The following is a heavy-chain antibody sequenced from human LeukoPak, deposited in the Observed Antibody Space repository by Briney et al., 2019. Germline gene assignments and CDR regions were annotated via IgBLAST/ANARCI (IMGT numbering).Heavy chain of an antibody. CDR3: AMGGGLDV. V-gene: IGHV3-7*03. J-gene: IGHJ6*02. CDR1: GFTFSSYW. D-gene: IGHD3-16*01. Sequence: GGSLRLSCAASGFTFSSYWMNWARQASGKGLEWVASINHNGNVNYYVDSVKGRFTISRDNAKNSLYLQMSNLRAEDTAVYFCAMGGGLDVWGQGATVTVSS. CDR2: INHNGNVN.